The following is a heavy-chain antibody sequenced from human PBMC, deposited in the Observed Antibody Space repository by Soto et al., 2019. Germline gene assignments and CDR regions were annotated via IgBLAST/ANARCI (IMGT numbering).Heavy chain of an antibody. V-gene: IGHV3-11*01. CDR2: ISSSGSTI. CDR1: GFTFSDYY. D-gene: IGHD4-17*01. Sequence: PGGSLRLSCAASGFTFSDYYMSWIRQAPGKGLEWVSYISSSGSTIYYADSVKGRFTISRDNAKNSLYLKMNSLRAEDTAVYYCERVQYTVTTSDAFDIWCQGTMVTVS. J-gene: IGHJ3*02. CDR3: ERVQYTVTTSDAFDI.